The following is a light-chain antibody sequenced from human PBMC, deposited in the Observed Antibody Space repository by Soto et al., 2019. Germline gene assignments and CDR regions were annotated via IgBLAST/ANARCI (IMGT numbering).Light chain of an antibody. CDR3: SSYAGSDNWV. CDR2: EVS. Sequence: QSVLTQPPSASGSPGQSVTISCSGTSSDIGGYDYVSWYQRHPGKAPKLMIFEVSNRPSGVPDRFSGSKSGNTASLTVSGLRAEDEADYYCSSYAGSDNWVFGGGTKLTVL. J-gene: IGLJ3*02. CDR1: SSDIGGYDY. V-gene: IGLV2-8*01.